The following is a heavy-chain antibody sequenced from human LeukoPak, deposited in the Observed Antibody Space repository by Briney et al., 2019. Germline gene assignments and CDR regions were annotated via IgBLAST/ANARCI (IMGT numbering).Heavy chain of an antibody. J-gene: IGHJ4*02. CDR2: ISAYNGNT. CDR1: GGTFSSYA. D-gene: IGHD3-22*01. CDR3: ARVTMIVVVTPGEFDY. V-gene: IGHV1-18*01. Sequence: ASVKVSCKASGGTFSSYAISWVRQAPGQGLEWMGWISAYNGNTNYAQKLQGRVTMTTDTSTSTAYMELRSLRSDDTAVYYCARVTMIVVVTPGEFDYWGQGTLVTVSS.